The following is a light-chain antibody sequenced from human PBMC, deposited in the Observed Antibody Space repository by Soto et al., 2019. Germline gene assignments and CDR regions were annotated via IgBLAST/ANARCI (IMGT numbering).Light chain of an antibody. CDR3: QQYDNLLLT. CDR2: DAS. CDR1: QDISNY. V-gene: IGKV1-33*01. J-gene: IGKJ4*01. Sequence: DIQMTQSPSSLSASVGDRVTITCQASQDISNYLNWYHQKPGKAPELLIYDASNLKRGVPSRFSGSGAVTDFTFTISSLQPEDIGTYYCQQYDNLLLTFGGGTKVAIK.